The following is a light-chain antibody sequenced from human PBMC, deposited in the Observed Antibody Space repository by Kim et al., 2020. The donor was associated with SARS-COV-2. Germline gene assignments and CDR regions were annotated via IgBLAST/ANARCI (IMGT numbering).Light chain of an antibody. J-gene: IGLJ3*02. CDR3: QSADSSGTWV. CDR1: ALPKQY. V-gene: IGLV3-25*03. Sequence: SSELTQPPSVSVSPGQTARITCSGDALPKQYAYWYQQKPGQAPVLVIYKDSERPSGIPERFSGSSSGTTVTLTISGVQAEDDADYYCQSADSSGTWVFGGGTQLTVL. CDR2: KDS.